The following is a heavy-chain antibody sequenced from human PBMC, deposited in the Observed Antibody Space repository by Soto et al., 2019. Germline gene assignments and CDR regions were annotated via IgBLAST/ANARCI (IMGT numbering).Heavy chain of an antibody. J-gene: IGHJ5*02. V-gene: IGHV1-46*01. CDR3: ASDPQLTGDPYNWFDP. Sequence: ASVKVSCKASGYTFTSYYMHWVRQAPGQGLEWMGIINPSGGSTSYAQKFQGRVTMTRDTSTSTVYMELSSLRSEDTAVYYCASDPQLTGDPYNWFDPWGQGTLVTVSS. CDR1: GYTFTSYY. D-gene: IGHD7-27*01. CDR2: INPSGGST.